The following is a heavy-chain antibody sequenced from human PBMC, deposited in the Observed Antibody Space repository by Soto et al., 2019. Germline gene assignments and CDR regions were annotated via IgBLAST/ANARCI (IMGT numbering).Heavy chain of an antibody. D-gene: IGHD6-6*01. J-gene: IGHJ4*02. CDR2: INPRGGST. CDR3: ARDSRVARYYFDY. Sequence: QVQLVQSGAEVKKPGASVKVSCKASGYTFTRYYIHWVRQAPGQGLEWMGIINPRGGSTTYAQKFQGRVTLTSDTSTSTAYMELSRLRSEDTAVYFCARDSRVARYYFDYWGQGTPVTVSS. CDR1: GYTFTRYY. V-gene: IGHV1-46*01.